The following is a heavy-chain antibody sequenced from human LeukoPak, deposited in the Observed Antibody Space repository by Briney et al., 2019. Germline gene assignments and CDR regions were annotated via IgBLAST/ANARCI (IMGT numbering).Heavy chain of an antibody. J-gene: IGHJ4*02. Sequence: GGSLRLSCAASGFTFSSYEMNWVRQAPGKGLEWVSYISSSGSTIYYADSVKGRFTISRDNAKNSLYLQMNSLRAEDTAVYYCAREKYGDYLFDYWGQGTLVTVSP. CDR1: GFTFSSYE. CDR2: ISSSGSTI. V-gene: IGHV3-48*03. D-gene: IGHD4-17*01. CDR3: AREKYGDYLFDY.